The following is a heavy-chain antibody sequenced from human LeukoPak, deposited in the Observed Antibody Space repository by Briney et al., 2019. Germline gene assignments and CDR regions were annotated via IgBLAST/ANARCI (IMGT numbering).Heavy chain of an antibody. D-gene: IGHD3-3*01. CDR3: ARDRIGTIFGVVINNYYYMDV. Sequence: SETLSLTCTVSGGSISSSSYYWGWIRQPPGKGLEWIGRIYTSGSTNYNPSLKSRVTISVDTSKNQFSLKLSSVTAADTAVYYCARDRIGTIFGVVINNYYYMDVWGKGTTVTVSS. V-gene: IGHV4-39*07. CDR1: GGSISSSSYY. CDR2: IYTSGST. J-gene: IGHJ6*03.